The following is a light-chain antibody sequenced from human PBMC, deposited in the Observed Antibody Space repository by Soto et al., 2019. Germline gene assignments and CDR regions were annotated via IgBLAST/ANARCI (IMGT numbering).Light chain of an antibody. J-gene: IGKJ1*01. CDR2: GAS. CDR3: QQYVTSPRT. Sequence: EIVLTQSPGTLSLSPGEGATLSCRASQSVSSSYLAWYQQKPGQAPRLLIYGASSRATGIPDRFSGSGSGTDFTLTISRLEPEDFAVYYCQQYVTSPRTFGQGTKVDIK. CDR1: QSVSSSY. V-gene: IGKV3-20*01.